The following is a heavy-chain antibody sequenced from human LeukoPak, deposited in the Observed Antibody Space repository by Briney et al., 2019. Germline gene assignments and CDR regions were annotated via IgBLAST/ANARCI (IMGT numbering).Heavy chain of an antibody. V-gene: IGHV4-61*01. CDR1: GGSVSSGSYY. CDR3: ARDRLDYTVGGDAFDI. J-gene: IGHJ3*02. Sequence: SETLSLTCTVSGGSVSSGSYYWTWIRQPPGKGLECIGYIYYSGSTSYNPSLKSRVTISVDTSKNQFSLKVRSVTAADTAVYYCARDRLDYTVGGDAFDIWGQGTMVTVSS. CDR2: IYYSGST. D-gene: IGHD4-11*01.